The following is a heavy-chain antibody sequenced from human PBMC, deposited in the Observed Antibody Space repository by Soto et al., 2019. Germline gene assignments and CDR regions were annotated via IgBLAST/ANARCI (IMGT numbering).Heavy chain of an antibody. Sequence: GGSLRLSCAASGFTFSSYAMSWVRQAPGKGLEWVSAISGSGGSTYYADSVKGRFTISRDNSKNTLYLQMNSLRAEDTAVYYCAKSHIVATTKRPFDYWGQGTLVTVSS. CDR3: AKSHIVATTKRPFDY. V-gene: IGHV3-23*01. CDR1: GFTFSSYA. D-gene: IGHD5-12*01. CDR2: ISGSGGST. J-gene: IGHJ4*02.